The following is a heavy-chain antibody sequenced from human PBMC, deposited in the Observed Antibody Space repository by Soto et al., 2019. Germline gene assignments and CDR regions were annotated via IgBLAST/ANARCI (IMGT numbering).Heavy chain of an antibody. D-gene: IGHD2-2*01. CDR3: ARELGYQLPY. Sequence: ASVKVSCKASGYTFTSYDINWVRQATGQGLEWMGWINANSGNTKYSQKFQGRVTITRDTSTSTAYMELSSLRSEDTAVYYCARELGYQLPYWGQGTLVTVSS. CDR2: INANSGNT. J-gene: IGHJ4*02. CDR1: GYTFTSYD. V-gene: IGHV1-8*01.